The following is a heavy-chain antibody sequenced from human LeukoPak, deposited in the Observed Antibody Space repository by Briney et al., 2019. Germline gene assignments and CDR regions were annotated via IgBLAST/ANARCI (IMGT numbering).Heavy chain of an antibody. V-gene: IGHV4-4*02. Sequence: SGTLSLTCAVSGGSLSRSNWWSWVRQPPGKGLEWIGEIYQSGSTNYNPSLKSRVTILVDNSKNQFSLKVSSVTAADTAVYYCARVSYYDILTGYWGTIDYWGQGTLVTVSS. D-gene: IGHD3-9*01. CDR1: GGSLSRSNW. CDR2: IYQSGST. J-gene: IGHJ4*02. CDR3: ARVSYYDILTGYWGTIDY.